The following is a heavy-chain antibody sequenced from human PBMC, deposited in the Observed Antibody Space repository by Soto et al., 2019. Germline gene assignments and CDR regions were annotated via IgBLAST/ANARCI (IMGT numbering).Heavy chain of an antibody. CDR1: GYTFTSYY. CDR3: ARDSYDSSGYYYGFPGD. V-gene: IGHV1-46*01. J-gene: IGHJ4*02. CDR2: INPSGGST. Sequence: ASVKVSCKASGYTFTSYYMHWVRQAPGQGLEWMGIINPSGGSTSYAQKFQGRVTMTRDTSTSTVYMELSSLRSEDTAVYYCARDSYDSSGYYYGFPGDXGQGTLVTISS. D-gene: IGHD3-22*01.